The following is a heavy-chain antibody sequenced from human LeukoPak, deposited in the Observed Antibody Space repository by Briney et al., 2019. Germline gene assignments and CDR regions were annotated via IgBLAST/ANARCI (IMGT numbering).Heavy chain of an antibody. CDR2: ISSSGSTI. Sequence: TAGGSLRLSCAASGFTFSDYYMSWIRQAPGKGLEWVSYISSSGSTIYYADSVKGRFTISRDNAKNSLYLQMNSLRAEDTAVYYCKTSITILDAFDIWGQGTMVTVSS. J-gene: IGHJ3*02. CDR1: GFTFSDYY. V-gene: IGHV3-11*04. D-gene: IGHD3-3*01. CDR3: KTSITILDAFDI.